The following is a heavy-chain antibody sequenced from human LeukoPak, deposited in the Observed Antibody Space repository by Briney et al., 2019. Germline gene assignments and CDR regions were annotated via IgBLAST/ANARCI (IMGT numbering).Heavy chain of an antibody. J-gene: IGHJ4*02. CDR2: VIPVSGGT. V-gene: IGHV1-2*02. D-gene: IGHD2-2*01. Sequence: ASVKVSCTASGYTFTSYYIHWVRQAPGQGREWMGSVIPVSGGTNYAQKFQGRVTMTRDTSISTAYMELSRLTSDDTAVYFCARELAYCSSTSCSLFAYWGQGTLVTVSS. CDR3: ARELAYCSSTSCSLFAY. CDR1: GYTFTSYY.